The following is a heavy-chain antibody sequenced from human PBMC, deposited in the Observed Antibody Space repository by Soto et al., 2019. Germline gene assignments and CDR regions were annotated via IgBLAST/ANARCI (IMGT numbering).Heavy chain of an antibody. CDR3: ARLGAFFPALDS. V-gene: IGHV4-59*08. J-gene: IGHJ4*02. Sequence: QVQLEESGPGLVKPSKTLSLTCTVSGASISPNYWSWIRQPPGKGLEWIGYIYFAGTTTYNPSLNSRVSMSVDKSENNFSLNLTSVTAADTAIYYCARLGAFFPALDSWGQGTLVTVSS. D-gene: IGHD3-16*01. CDR2: IYFAGTT. CDR1: GASISPNY.